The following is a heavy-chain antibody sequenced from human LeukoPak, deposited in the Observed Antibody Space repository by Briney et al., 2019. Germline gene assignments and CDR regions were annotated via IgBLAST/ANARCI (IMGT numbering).Heavy chain of an antibody. D-gene: IGHD2-2*01. Sequence: PSETLSLTCAVYGGSFSGYYWSWIRQPPGKGLEWIGEINHSGSTNYNPSLKSRVTISVDTSKNQFSLKLSSVTAADTAVYYCARGSDCSSTSCYANFDYWGQGTLVTVSS. CDR2: INHSGST. J-gene: IGHJ4*02. V-gene: IGHV4-34*01. CDR3: ARGSDCSSTSCYANFDY. CDR1: GGSFSGYY.